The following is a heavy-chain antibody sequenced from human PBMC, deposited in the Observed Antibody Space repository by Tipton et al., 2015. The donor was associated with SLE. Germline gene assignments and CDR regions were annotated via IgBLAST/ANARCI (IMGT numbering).Heavy chain of an antibody. J-gene: IGHJ4*02. CDR3: ASELGIKGGFDY. CDR1: GITFSSYG. V-gene: IGHV3-33*01. Sequence: SLRLSCAASGITFSSYGMHWVRQAPGKGLEWVAVIWYDGSDKYYADSVKGRFTISRDNSKNTLYLQMNSLRAEDTAVYYCASELGIKGGFDYWGQGTLVTVSS. D-gene: IGHD7-27*01. CDR2: IWYDGSDK.